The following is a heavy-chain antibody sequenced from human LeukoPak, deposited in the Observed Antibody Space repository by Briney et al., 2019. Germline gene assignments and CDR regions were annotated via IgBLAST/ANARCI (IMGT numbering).Heavy chain of an antibody. V-gene: IGHV3-23*01. D-gene: IGHD6-13*01. CDR2: ISSSGGST. J-gene: IGHJ6*02. CDR1: GFTVSSNY. Sequence: GGSLRLSCAASGFTVSSNYMSWVRQAPGKGLEWFSPISSSGGSTYYPDSVKSRFTISRDNSKNTLYVDMNSLRADDTAVYYCAKDRSIAAAGALYYGMDVWGQGTTVTVSS. CDR3: AKDRSIAAAGALYYGMDV.